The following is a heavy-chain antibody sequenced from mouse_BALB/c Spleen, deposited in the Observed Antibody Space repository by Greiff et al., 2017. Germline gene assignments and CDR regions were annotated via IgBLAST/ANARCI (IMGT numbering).Heavy chain of an antibody. Sequence: VKLQESAAELARPGASVKMSCKASGYTFTSYTMHWVKQRPGQGLEWIGYINPSSGYTEYNQKFKDKTTLTADKSSSTAYMQLSSLTSEDSAVYYCARNYYGNYGFAYWGQGTLVTVSA. CDR3: ARNYYGNYGFAY. CDR2: INPSSGYT. D-gene: IGHD2-1*01. J-gene: IGHJ3*01. V-gene: IGHV1-4*02. CDR1: GYTFTSYT.